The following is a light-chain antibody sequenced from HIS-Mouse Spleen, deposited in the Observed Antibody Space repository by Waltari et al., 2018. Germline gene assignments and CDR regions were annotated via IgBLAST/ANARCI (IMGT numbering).Light chain of an antibody. CDR3: AAWDDSLSGPV. J-gene: IGLJ2*01. CDR1: SSNIGSHY. Sequence: QSVLTQPPSASGTPAQRATLSCSGSSSNIGSHYVSWYQQPPGTSPKLPIYRNNQRPSGVPDRFSGSKSGTSASLAISGLRSEDEADYYCAAWDDSLSGPVFGGGTKLTVL. CDR2: RNN. V-gene: IGLV1-47*01.